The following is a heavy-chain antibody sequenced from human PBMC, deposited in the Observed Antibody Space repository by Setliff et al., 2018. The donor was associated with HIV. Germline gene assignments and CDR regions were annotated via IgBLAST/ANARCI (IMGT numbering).Heavy chain of an antibody. J-gene: IGHJ4*02. Sequence: GSLRLSCAASEISLSSYAVNWVRQAPGEGQGLRSDSDGGISEHADAVKGRLTISRDNARNTLYLEMNSLRVEDTAVYYCVRVAGFSSSWFGYWGQGTLVTVSS. CDR2: SDSDGGIS. D-gene: IGHD6-13*01. CDR3: VRVAGFSSSWFGY. V-gene: IGHV3-74*03. CDR1: EISLSSYA.